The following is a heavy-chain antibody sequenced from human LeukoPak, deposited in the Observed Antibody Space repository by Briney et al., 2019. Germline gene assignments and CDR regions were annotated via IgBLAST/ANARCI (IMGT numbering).Heavy chain of an antibody. CDR2: IRSKAYGGTT. V-gene: IGHV3-49*03. D-gene: IGHD3-10*01. Sequence: GGSLRLSCTASGFTFGDYAMSWFRQAPGKGLEWVGFIRSKAYGGTTEYAASVKGRFTISRDDSKSIAYLQMNSLKTEDTAVYYCTRGRGGSGSYYSTVIDYWGQGTLVTVSS. CDR1: GFTFGDYA. J-gene: IGHJ4*02. CDR3: TRGRGGSGSYYSTVIDY.